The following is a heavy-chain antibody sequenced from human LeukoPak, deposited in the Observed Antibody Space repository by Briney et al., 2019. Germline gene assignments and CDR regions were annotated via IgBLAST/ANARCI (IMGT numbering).Heavy chain of an antibody. D-gene: IGHD5-12*01. Sequence: PSETLSLTCTVSGGSISSSSYYWGWIRQPPGKGLEWIGSIYYSGSTYYNPSLKSRVTISADTSKNQFSLKLSSVTAADTAVYYCARIPLYSGYDAIWGQGTLVTVSS. J-gene: IGHJ4*02. V-gene: IGHV4-39*01. CDR3: ARIPLYSGYDAI. CDR2: IYYSGST. CDR1: GGSISSSSYY.